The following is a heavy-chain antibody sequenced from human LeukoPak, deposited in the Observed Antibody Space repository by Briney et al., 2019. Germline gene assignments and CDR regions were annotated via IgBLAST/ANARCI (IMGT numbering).Heavy chain of an antibody. CDR3: AKSLGGVIVTSFDY. D-gene: IGHD3-16*02. CDR2: IRGSGGST. Sequence: GGSLRLSCTASGFTFNSYAMSWVRQAPGKGLEWVSGIRGSGGSTYYADSVKGRFTISRANSRNTLFLQMNSLRAEDTAVYYCAKSLGGVIVTSFDYWGQGTLVTVSS. J-gene: IGHJ4*02. V-gene: IGHV3-23*01. CDR1: GFTFNSYA.